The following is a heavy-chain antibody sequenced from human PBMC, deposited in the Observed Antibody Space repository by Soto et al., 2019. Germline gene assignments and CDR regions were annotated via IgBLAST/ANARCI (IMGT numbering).Heavy chain of an antibody. Sequence: QVQLVESGGGVVQPGRSLRLSCAASGFTFSSYGMHWVRQAPGKGLEWVAVIWYDGSNKYYADSVKGRFTISRDNSKNTLYRRRNSLRAEDTVVYYCARAHSSSWYIGENGMDVWGQGTTVTVSS. CDR1: GFTFSSYG. J-gene: IGHJ6*02. V-gene: IGHV3-33*01. CDR3: ARAHSSSWYIGENGMDV. D-gene: IGHD6-13*01. CDR2: IWYDGSNK.